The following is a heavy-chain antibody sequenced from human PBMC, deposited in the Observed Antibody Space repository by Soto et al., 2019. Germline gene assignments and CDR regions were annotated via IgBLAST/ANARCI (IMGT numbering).Heavy chain of an antibody. CDR3: ASSPRGYCSSTSCRELGNYYGMDV. V-gene: IGHV5-10-1*01. D-gene: IGHD2-2*01. Sequence: GESLKISCQASGYSFTTYWISWVRQMPGKGLECMGRIDPSDSYTNYSPSFQGHVTISADKSISTAYLQWSSLKASDTAMYYCASSPRGYCSSTSCRELGNYYGMDVWGQGTTVTVSS. CDR2: IDPSDSYT. CDR1: GYSFTTYW. J-gene: IGHJ6*02.